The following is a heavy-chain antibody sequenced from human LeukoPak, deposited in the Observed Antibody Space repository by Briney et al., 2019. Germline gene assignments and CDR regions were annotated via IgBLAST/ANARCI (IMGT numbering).Heavy chain of an antibody. CDR2: ISAYNGNT. D-gene: IGHD2-15*01. Sequence: GASVKVSCKASGYTFTSYGISWVRQAPGQGLEWMGWISAYNGNTNYAQKLQGRVTMTTDTSTSTAYMELRSLRSDDTAVYYCARGYCSGGSCYYLDYCGQGTLVTVSS. J-gene: IGHJ4*02. CDR1: GYTFTSYG. CDR3: ARGYCSGGSCYYLDY. V-gene: IGHV1-18*01.